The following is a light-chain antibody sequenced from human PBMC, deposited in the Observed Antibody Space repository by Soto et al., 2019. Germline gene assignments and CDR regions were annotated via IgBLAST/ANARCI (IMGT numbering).Light chain of an antibody. V-gene: IGKV1-27*01. CDR1: QGIANH. CDR2: AAS. Sequence: GDRVDITRRASQGIANHLAWYQQQPGKVPRLLIDAASTLQSGVPSRFSGSGSKREFTLTITNLQPEDVATYYCQKYDGVPLTFGGGTKVDNK. CDR3: QKYDGVPLT. J-gene: IGKJ4*01.